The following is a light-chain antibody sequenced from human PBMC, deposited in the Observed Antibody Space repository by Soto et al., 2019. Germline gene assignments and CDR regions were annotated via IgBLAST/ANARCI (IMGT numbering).Light chain of an antibody. CDR2: DAS. CDR3: QQYNNYPRT. CDR1: ESISGW. V-gene: IGKV1-5*01. Sequence: DIEMTQSPSTLSVSIGDGVTITCRASESISGWLAWYQQQPGKAPKLLIYDASNLESGVPSRFSGSGSGTEFTLAISSLQPDDFATYYCQQYNNYPRTFGQGTKVEI. J-gene: IGKJ1*01.